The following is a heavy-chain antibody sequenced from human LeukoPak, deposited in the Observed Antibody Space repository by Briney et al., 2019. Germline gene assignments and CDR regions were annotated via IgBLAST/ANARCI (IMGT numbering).Heavy chain of an antibody. D-gene: IGHD6-6*01. Sequence: PSETLSLTCAVYGGSFSGYYWSWIRQPPGKGLEWIGEINHSGSTNYNPSLKSRVTISVDTSKNQFSLKLSSVTAADTAVYYCARFPYSSSSGGLGYYYYYGMDVWGQGTTVTVSS. CDR1: GGSFSGYY. CDR3: ARFPYSSSSGGLGYYYYYGMDV. J-gene: IGHJ6*02. CDR2: INHSGST. V-gene: IGHV4-34*01.